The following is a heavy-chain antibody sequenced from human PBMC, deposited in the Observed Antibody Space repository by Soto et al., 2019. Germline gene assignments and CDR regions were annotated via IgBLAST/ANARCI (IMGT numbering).Heavy chain of an antibody. V-gene: IGHV6-1*01. Sequence: QTLSLTCAISGDSVSSNSAAWNWIRQSPSRGLEWLGRTYYRSKWYNDYAVSVKSRITINPDTSKNQFSLQLNSVTPEDTAVYYCAREPSVAASYYYYYYGMDVWGQGTTVTVSS. CDR3: AREPSVAASYYYYYYGMDV. CDR2: TYYRSKWYN. D-gene: IGHD6-13*01. J-gene: IGHJ6*02. CDR1: GDSVSSNSAA.